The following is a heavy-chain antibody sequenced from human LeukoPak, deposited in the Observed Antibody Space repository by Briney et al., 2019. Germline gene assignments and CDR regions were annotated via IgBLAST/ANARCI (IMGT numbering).Heavy chain of an antibody. Sequence: GGSPRLSCAASGFTFSSYAMSWVRQAPGKGLEWVSAISGSGGSTYYADSVKGRFTISRDNSKNTLYLQMNSLRAEDTAVYYCAKDPPLYSSSSKFDYWGQGTLVTVSS. CDR2: ISGSGGST. V-gene: IGHV3-23*01. CDR1: GFTFSSYA. D-gene: IGHD6-6*01. CDR3: AKDPPLYSSSSKFDY. J-gene: IGHJ4*02.